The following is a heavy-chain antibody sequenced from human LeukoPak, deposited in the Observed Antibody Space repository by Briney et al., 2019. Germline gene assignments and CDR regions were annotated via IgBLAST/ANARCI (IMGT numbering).Heavy chain of an antibody. D-gene: IGHD3-22*01. J-gene: IGHJ4*02. CDR2: INHSGST. CDR1: GGSFSGYY. V-gene: IGHV4-34*01. CDR3: ARSGYYYLDY. Sequence: PSETLSLTRAVYGGSFSGYYWSWIRQPPGKGLEWIGEINHSGSTNYNPSLKSRVTISVDTSKNQFSLKLSSVTAADTAVYYCARSGYYYLDYWGQGTLVTVSS.